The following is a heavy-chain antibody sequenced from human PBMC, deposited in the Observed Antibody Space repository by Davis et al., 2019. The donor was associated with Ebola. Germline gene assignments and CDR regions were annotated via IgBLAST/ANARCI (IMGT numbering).Heavy chain of an antibody. CDR3: ARVRHYYGSGSYSP. Sequence: SETLSLTCTVSGGSISSGGYYWSWIRQHPGKGLEWIGYIYYSGSTYYNPSLKSRVTISVDTSKNQFSLKLSSVTAADTAVYYCARVRHYYGSGSYSPWGQGTLVTVSS. D-gene: IGHD3-10*01. V-gene: IGHV4-31*03. CDR1: GGSISSGGYY. J-gene: IGHJ5*02. CDR2: IYYSGST.